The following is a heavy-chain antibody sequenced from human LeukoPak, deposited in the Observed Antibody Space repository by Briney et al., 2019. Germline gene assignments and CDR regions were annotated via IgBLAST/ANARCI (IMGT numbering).Heavy chain of an antibody. V-gene: IGHV3-23*01. CDR1: GFTFSNYA. Sequence: QPGGSLRLSCAASGFTFSNYAMNWVSQAPGKGLEWVSSISGSGDDPSYADSVKGRSSISRDNSRNTLYLQMNSLRAEDTAVYYCAKQFVDIWGQGTLVTVSS. CDR3: AKQFVDI. CDR2: ISGSGDDP. J-gene: IGHJ5*02. D-gene: IGHD5-24*01.